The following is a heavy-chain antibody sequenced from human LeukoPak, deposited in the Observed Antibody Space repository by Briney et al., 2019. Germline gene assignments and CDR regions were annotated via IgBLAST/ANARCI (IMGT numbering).Heavy chain of an antibody. Sequence: GASVKVSCKASGYTLTSYDINWVRQATGQGLEWMGWMNPNSGNTGYAQKFQGRVTITRNTSISTAYMELSSLRSEDTAVYYCARGVAAAGTFIFDYWGQGTLVTVSS. CDR3: ARGVAAAGTFIFDY. V-gene: IGHV1-8*03. J-gene: IGHJ4*02. CDR2: MNPNSGNT. CDR1: GYTLTSYD. D-gene: IGHD6-13*01.